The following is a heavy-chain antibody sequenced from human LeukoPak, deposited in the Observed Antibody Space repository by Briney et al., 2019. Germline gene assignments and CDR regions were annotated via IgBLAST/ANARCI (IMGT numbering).Heavy chain of an antibody. CDR3: AKGGYCSGGSCYPDFDY. CDR1: GFTFSSYA. D-gene: IGHD2-15*01. J-gene: IGHJ4*02. V-gene: IGHV3-23*01. CDR2: ISGSGGST. Sequence: GGSLRLSCAASGFTFSSYAMSWVRQAPGKGLEWVSAISGSGGSTYYADSVKGRFTISRDNSKNTLYLQMNSLRAEDTAVYYCAKGGYCSGGSCYPDFDYWGQGTLVTVSS.